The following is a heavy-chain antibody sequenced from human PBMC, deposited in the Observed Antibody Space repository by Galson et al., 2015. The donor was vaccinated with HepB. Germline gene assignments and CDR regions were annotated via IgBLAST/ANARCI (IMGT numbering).Heavy chain of an antibody. D-gene: IGHD2-21*02. CDR3: ARRINIVVMTSMDYFDY. CDR2: ISVYNGNT. Sequence: SVKVSCKASGYTFSNYGISWVRQAPGQGLEWMGWISVYNGNTNYAQKLQGRVTMTTDTSTSTAYMEPRSLRSDDTAVYYCARRINIVVMTSMDYFDYWGQGTLVTVSS. J-gene: IGHJ4*02. V-gene: IGHV1-18*01. CDR1: GYTFSNYG.